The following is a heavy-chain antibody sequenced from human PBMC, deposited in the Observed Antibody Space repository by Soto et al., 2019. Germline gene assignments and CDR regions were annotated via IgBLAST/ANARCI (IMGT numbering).Heavy chain of an antibody. CDR1: GFTFSSYA. V-gene: IGHV3-23*01. J-gene: IGHJ4*02. D-gene: IGHD2-15*01. CDR3: AKDRAEDIVVVVAALYFDY. CDR2: ISGSGGST. Sequence: EVQLLESGGGLVQPGGSLRLSCAASGFTFSSYAMSWVRQAPGKGLEWVSAISGSGGSTYYADSVKGRFTISRDNSKNTLYLQMNSLRAEDTAVYYCAKDRAEDIVVVVAALYFDYWGQGTLVTVSS.